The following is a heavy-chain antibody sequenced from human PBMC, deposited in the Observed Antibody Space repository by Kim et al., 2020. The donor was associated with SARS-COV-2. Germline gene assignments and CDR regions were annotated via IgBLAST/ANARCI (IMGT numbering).Heavy chain of an antibody. V-gene: IGHV4-34*01. CDR2: IKHSGRS. CDR3: ARVRVSGSSSYYWALDF. J-gene: IGHJ4*02. CDR1: GETFSGHY. D-gene: IGHD6-13*01. Sequence: SETLSLTCAVYGETFSGHYWTWIRQPPGKGLEWIGEIKHSGRSNYNPSLKSRVTTSVDMSKNQFSLRLTSVTAADTAMYYCARVRVSGSSSYYWALDFWGQGTLVTVSS.